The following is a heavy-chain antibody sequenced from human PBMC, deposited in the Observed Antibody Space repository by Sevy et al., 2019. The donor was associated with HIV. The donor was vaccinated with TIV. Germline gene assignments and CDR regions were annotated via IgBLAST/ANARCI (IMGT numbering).Heavy chain of an antibody. D-gene: IGHD3-10*01. J-gene: IGHJ4*02. CDR1: GGSIRSYY. Sequence: SETLSLTCTVSGGSIRSYYWSWIRQPPGKGLEWIGYIYYSGSTNYTPSLKSRVTISADTSKKQFSLKLSSVTAADTAVYYCAGGGGPRSPPTSWGQGTLVTVSS. CDR2: IYYSGST. V-gene: IGHV4-59*13. CDR3: AGGGGPRSPPTS.